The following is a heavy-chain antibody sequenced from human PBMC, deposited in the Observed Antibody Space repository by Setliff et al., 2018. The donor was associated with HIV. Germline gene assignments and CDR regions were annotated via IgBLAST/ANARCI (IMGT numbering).Heavy chain of an antibody. CDR2: IHAGDGYT. J-gene: IGHJ4*02. V-gene: IGHV1-3*01. CDR1: GYTFTSYA. CDR3: ARIWGIPPLYYFDY. Sequence: ASVKVSCKASGYTFTSYAMHWVRQAPGQRLEWMGWIHAGDGYTKYSQKFQGRVTFTRDTSASAAYMDLSSLRSEDTAVYYCARIWGIPPLYYFDYWGQGTLVTVSS. D-gene: IGHD3-16*01.